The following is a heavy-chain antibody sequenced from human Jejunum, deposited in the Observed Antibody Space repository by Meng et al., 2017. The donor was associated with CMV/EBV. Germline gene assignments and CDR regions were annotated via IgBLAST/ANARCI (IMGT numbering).Heavy chain of an antibody. J-gene: IGHJ4*02. CDR2: INTNTANP. V-gene: IGHV7-4-1*02. CDR3: ARVAPSGYRYFDY. CDR1: GYTFTSYT. D-gene: IGHD3-3*01. Sequence: QVQLVQSGSELERPGASVKVSCNASGYTFTSYTMNWVRQAPGQGLEWMGLINTNTANPTYAQGFTGRFVFSLDTSFRTAYLQISSLKAEDTAVYYCARVAPSGYRYFDYWGQGTLVTVSS.